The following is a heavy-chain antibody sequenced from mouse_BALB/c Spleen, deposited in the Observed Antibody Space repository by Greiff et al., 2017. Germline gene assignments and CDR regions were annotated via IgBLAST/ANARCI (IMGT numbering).Heavy chain of an antibody. D-gene: IGHD2-2*01. J-gene: IGHJ4*01. CDR3: ARGDGYDGGDYYAMDY. Sequence: EVKLQESGPGLVKPSQSLSLTCSVTGYSITSGYYWNWIRQFPGNKLEWMGYISYDGSNNYNPSLKNRISITRDTSKNQFFLKLNSVTTEDTATYYCARGDGYDGGDYYAMDYWGQGTSVTVSS. CDR1: GYSITSGYY. CDR2: ISYDGSN. V-gene: IGHV3-6*02.